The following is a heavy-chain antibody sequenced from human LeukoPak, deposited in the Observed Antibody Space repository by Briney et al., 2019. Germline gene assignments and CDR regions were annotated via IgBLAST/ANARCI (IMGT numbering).Heavy chain of an antibody. V-gene: IGHV2-26*01. D-gene: IGHD3-9*01. CDR2: IFSNDEK. CDR3: ARIREDYDILTGYSSGDFDY. Sequence: ESGPVLVKPTETLTLTCTVSGFSLSNARMGVGWIRQPPGKALEWLAHIFSNDEKSYSTSLKSRLTISKDTSKSQVVLTMTNMDPVDTATYYCARIREDYDILTGYSSGDFDYWGQGTLVTVSS. J-gene: IGHJ4*02. CDR1: GFSLSNARMG.